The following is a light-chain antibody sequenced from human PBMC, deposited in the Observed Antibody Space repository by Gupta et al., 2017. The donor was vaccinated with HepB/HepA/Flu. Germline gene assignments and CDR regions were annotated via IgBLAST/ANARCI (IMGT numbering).Light chain of an antibody. Sequence: QSVLTPPPSASGPPGQRVTFSGSGSGSSVGGNYVYWYQHLPGTAPKLLIYRNNQRPSGVPDRFSGSKSGTSASLAISGLRAEDEADYYCAAWDDSRSAVVFGGGTKLTV. CDR2: RNN. J-gene: IGLJ2*01. CDR1: GSSVGGNY. V-gene: IGLV1-47*01. CDR3: AAWDDSRSAVV.